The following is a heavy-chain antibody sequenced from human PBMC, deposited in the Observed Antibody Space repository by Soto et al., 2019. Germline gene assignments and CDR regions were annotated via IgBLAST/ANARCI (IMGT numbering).Heavy chain of an antibody. CDR1: GFTFSSYA. CDR3: AKVFRIPGRYYYHSSGYYY. Sequence: GGSLRLSCAASGFTFSSYAMSWVRQAPGKGLEWVSAISGSGGSTYYADSVKGRFTISRDNSKNTLYLQMNSLRAEDTAVYYCAKVFRIPGRYYYHSSGYYYWGQGTLVTVSS. CDR2: ISGSGGST. J-gene: IGHJ4*02. D-gene: IGHD3-22*01. V-gene: IGHV3-23*01.